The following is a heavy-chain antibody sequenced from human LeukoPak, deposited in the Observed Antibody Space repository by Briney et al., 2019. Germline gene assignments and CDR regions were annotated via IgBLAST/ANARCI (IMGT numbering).Heavy chain of an antibody. V-gene: IGHV1-58*02. Sequence: SVTVSCKASGFTFTSSAMQWVRQARGQRLEWIGWIVVGSGNTNYAQKFQERVTITRDMSTSTAYMELSSLRAEDTAVYYCAKRHGGYSYGYSYYFDYWGQGTLVTVSS. J-gene: IGHJ4*02. CDR2: IVVGSGNT. CDR1: GFTFTSSA. CDR3: AKRHGGYSYGYSYYFDY. D-gene: IGHD5-18*01.